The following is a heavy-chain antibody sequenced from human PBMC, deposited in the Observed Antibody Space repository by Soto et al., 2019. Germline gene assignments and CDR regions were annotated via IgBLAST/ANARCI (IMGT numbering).Heavy chain of an antibody. CDR2: ISSHGGST. Sequence: EVQLVESGGGLVQPGGSLRLSCAASGFTFSSYAMHWVRQAPGKGLEYLSAISSHGGSTYYASSVKGRFTISRDNSKNTLYLQMGSLRAEDMAVYYCARDKFAGAAAGFSNYWGQGTLVTVSS. V-gene: IGHV3-64*01. CDR1: GFTFSSYA. J-gene: IGHJ4*02. CDR3: ARDKFAGAAAGFSNY. D-gene: IGHD6-13*01.